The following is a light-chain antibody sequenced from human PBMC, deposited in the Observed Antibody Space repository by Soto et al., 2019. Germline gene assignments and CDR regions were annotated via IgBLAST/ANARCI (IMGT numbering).Light chain of an antibody. V-gene: IGKV1-16*01. CDR1: QDISNY. J-gene: IGKJ2*01. Sequence: DIEMTQSPSSLSASIGDRANITCRASQDISNYLAWFQQQPGKAPKSLIYAASNMRSGVPSRFSGSGSGTDITLTISSLQADDFGTYFCQQYSSRPYTFGQGTQLEIK. CDR3: QQYSSRPYT. CDR2: AAS.